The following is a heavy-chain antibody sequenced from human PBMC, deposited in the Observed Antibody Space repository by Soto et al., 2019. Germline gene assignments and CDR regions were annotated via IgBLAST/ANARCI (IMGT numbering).Heavy chain of an antibody. D-gene: IGHD6-6*01. CDR1: GFTFTNYA. Sequence: GGSLRLSCTASGFTFTNYAVSWARQSPGKGLEWVSTISGSGVRTYYADSVKGRFTISRDNSKNTLDLQMNSLRAEDTAIYYCAKDHAREQFVRGENWFDSWGQGTLVTVSS. CDR3: AKDHAREQFVRGENWFDS. V-gene: IGHV3-23*01. J-gene: IGHJ5*01. CDR2: ISGSGVRT.